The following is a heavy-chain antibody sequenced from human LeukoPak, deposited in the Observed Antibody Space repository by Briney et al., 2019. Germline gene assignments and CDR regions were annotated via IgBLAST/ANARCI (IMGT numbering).Heavy chain of an antibody. D-gene: IGHD3-22*01. CDR2: IYHSGST. CDR3: ASYDSSGYYYGSRAFDI. V-gene: IGHV4-38-2*02. CDR1: GYSITSGYY. Sequence: SETLSLTCTVSGYSITSGYYWGWIRQPPGKGLEWIGSIYHSGSTYYNASLKSRVTISVDTSKNQFSLKLSSVTAADTAVYYCASYDSSGYYYGSRAFDIWGQGTMVTVSS. J-gene: IGHJ3*02.